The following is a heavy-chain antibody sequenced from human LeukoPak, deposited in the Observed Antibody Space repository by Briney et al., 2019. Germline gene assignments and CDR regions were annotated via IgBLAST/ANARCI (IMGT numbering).Heavy chain of an antibody. J-gene: IGHJ4*02. CDR1: GGSISSGSYY. CDR3: ARDQDYGDETVS. D-gene: IGHD4-17*01. CDR2: IYTSGST. Sequence: SQTLSLTCTVSGGSISSGSYYWSWIRQPAGKGLEWIGRIYTSGSTNYNPSLKSRVTISVDTSKNQFSLKLSSVTAADTAVYYCARDQDYGDETVSWGQGTLVTVSS. V-gene: IGHV4-61*02.